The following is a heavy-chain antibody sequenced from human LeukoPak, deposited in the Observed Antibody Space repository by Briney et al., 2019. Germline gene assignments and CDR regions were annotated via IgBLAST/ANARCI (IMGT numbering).Heavy chain of an antibody. CDR1: GGSISSYY. D-gene: IGHD2-21*02. V-gene: IGHV4-59*01. J-gene: IGHJ4*02. CDR3: ARDRGVTAN. Sequence: PSETLSLTRTVSGGSISSYYWSWIRQPPGKGLEWIGYIYYSGSTNYNPSLKSRVTISVDTPKNQFSLKLSSVTAADTAVYYCARDRGVTANWGQGTLVTVSS. CDR2: IYYSGST.